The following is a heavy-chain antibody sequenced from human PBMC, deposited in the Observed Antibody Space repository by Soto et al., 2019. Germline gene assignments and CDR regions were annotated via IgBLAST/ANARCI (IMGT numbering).Heavy chain of an antibody. V-gene: IGHV1-3*04. J-gene: IGHJ4*02. CDR2: INTAKDNT. Sequence: QVQLVQSGAEVKKPGASVKVSCKASGYTFTSYAIHWVRQAPGQRLEWMGWINTAKDNTKYSQKFQGRVTITRNTSASIAYMELSSLRSEDTAVYYCARGSSRAYSDDWGQGTLVTVSS. CDR1: GYTFTSYA. CDR3: ARGSSRAYSDD. D-gene: IGHD6-13*01.